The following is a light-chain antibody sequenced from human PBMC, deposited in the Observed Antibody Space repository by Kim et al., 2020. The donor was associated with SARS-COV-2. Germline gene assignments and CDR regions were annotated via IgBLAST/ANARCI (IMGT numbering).Light chain of an antibody. CDR3: QQSQTESLT. Sequence: DIQMTQSPSTLSASVGDSVTITCRASQSISWWLAWYQLKPGKAPKLLIYKASSLQRGVPSRFSGSGSGTEFTLSISSLQPDDFATYFCQQSQTESLTFGGGTKVDIK. CDR1: QSISWW. J-gene: IGKJ4*01. CDR2: KAS. V-gene: IGKV1-5*03.